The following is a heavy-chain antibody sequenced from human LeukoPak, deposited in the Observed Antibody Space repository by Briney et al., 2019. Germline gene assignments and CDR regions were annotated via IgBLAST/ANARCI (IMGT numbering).Heavy chain of an antibody. CDR3: ARGLRWLPDY. CDR1: GGSFSGYY. J-gene: IGHJ4*02. CDR2: INHSGST. V-gene: IGHV4-34*01. Sequence: SETLSLTCAVYGGSFSGYYWSWIRQPPGKGLEWIGEINHSGSTNYNPSLKSRVTISVDTSKNQFSLKLSSVTAADTAVYYCARGLRWLPDYWGQGTLVTVSS. D-gene: IGHD5-24*01.